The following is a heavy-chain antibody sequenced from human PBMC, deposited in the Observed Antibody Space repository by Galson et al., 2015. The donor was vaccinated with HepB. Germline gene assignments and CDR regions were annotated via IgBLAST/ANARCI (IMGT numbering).Heavy chain of an antibody. D-gene: IGHD6-19*01. V-gene: IGHV5-51*03. Sequence: QSGAEVKKPGESLKISCKGTGYSFTSYWIAWVRQMPGKGLEWMGIIYPGDSDTRYSPSFQGQVTILVDKSISTAYLQWSSVKASDTAMYYCARLGGYSSSSGDHWGQGTRVTVSS. J-gene: IGHJ4*02. CDR3: ARLGGYSSSSGDH. CDR1: GYSFTSYW. CDR2: IYPGDSDT.